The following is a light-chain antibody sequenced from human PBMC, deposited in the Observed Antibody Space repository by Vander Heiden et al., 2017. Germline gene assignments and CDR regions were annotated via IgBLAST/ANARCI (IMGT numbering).Light chain of an antibody. J-gene: IGLJ3*02. CDR2: DVS. CDR1: SSDVGGYNY. Sequence: SALPPPASVSGSPGQSITISCTATSSDVGGYNYVSWYQQHPAKGPNLLIFDVSSRRSGGANRCSGATSSSMAASTTTGRQADDEEDDYYCSPKKKTTAAWVFGSGTKLTVL. V-gene: IGLV2-14*03. CDR3: CSPKKKTTAAWV.